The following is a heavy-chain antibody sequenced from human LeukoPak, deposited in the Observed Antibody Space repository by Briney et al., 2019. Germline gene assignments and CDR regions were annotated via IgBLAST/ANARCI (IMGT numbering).Heavy chain of an antibody. Sequence: SETLSLTCTVSGGSISSYYWSWIRRPPGKGLEWIGYIYYSGSTNYNPSLKSRVTISVDTSKNQFSLKLSSVTAADTAVYYRARYVVVPAAPPDYWGQGTLVTVSS. CDR3: ARYVVVPAAPPDY. V-gene: IGHV4-59*01. CDR2: IYYSGST. J-gene: IGHJ4*02. D-gene: IGHD2-2*01. CDR1: GGSISSYY.